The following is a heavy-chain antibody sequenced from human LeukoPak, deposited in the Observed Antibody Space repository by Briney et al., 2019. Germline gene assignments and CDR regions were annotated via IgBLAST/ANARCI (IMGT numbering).Heavy chain of an antibody. CDR3: ARAGAAGPYPDY. CDR2: IYYSGST. V-gene: IGHV4-59*01. Sequence: PSETLSLTCTVSGGSISSYYWSWIRQPPGKGLEWIGYIYYSGSTNYNPSLKSRVTISVDTSKNQFPLKLSSVTAADTAVYYCARAGAAGPYPDYWGQGTLATVSS. J-gene: IGHJ4*02. CDR1: GGSISSYY. D-gene: IGHD6-13*01.